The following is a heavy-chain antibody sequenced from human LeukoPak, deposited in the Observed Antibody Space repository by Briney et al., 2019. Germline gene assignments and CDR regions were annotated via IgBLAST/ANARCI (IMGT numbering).Heavy chain of an antibody. Sequence: PSETLSLTWTDPRGSLRSSRNYSGWIRQPPGKGLEWIGSIYYSGSTYYNPSLKSRVTISVDTSKNHFSLKLSSVTAADTAVYYCAGTHDYGDGWGQGTLVTVSS. V-gene: IGHV4-39*01. CDR3: AGTHDYGDG. D-gene: IGHD4-17*01. CDR1: RGSLRSSRNY. CDR2: IYYSGST. J-gene: IGHJ4*02.